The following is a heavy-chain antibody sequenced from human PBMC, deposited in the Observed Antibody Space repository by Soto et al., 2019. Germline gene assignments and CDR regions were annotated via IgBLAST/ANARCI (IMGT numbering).Heavy chain of an antibody. Sequence: EVQLLESGGGLVQPGGSLRLSCAASGFTFSSYAMSWVRQAPGKGLEWVSAISGSGGSTYYADSVKGRFTISRDNSKNTLYLQRNSLRAEDTAVYYCAKPGWATTYYYGMDVWGQGTTVTVSS. CDR2: ISGSGGST. V-gene: IGHV3-23*01. CDR3: AKPGWATTYYYGMDV. CDR1: GFTFSSYA. J-gene: IGHJ6*02. D-gene: IGHD1-26*01.